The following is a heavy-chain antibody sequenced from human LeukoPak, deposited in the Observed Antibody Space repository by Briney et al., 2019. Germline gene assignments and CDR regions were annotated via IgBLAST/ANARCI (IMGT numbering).Heavy chain of an antibody. D-gene: IGHD6-6*01. CDR2: INPTGGST. Sequence: HXVRQAXXXXLEWMGIINPTGGSTTYAQKFQGRVTMTRDTSTSTVYMELSSLRSDDTAVYYCARTAARRFDYWGQGTLVTVSS. V-gene: IGHV1-46*01. J-gene: IGHJ4*02. CDR3: ARTAARRFDY.